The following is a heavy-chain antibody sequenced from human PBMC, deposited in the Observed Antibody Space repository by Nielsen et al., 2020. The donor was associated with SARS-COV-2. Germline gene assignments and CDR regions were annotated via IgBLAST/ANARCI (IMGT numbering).Heavy chain of an antibody. J-gene: IGHJ3*02. D-gene: IGHD1-26*01. CDR1: GFTISNYG. CDR3: AKLHSGSYSYI. CDR2: MSSSGGTI. Sequence: GGSLRLSCAASGFTISNYGMNWVRQAPGKGLEWVSHMSSSGGTIYYADSVKGRFTISRDNAKNSIYLQMSSLRAEDTAVYYCAKLHSGSYSYIWGQGTMVTVSS. V-gene: IGHV3-48*03.